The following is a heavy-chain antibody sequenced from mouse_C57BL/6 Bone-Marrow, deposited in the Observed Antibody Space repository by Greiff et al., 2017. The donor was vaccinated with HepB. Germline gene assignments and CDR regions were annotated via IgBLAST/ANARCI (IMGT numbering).Heavy chain of an antibody. CDR1: GFTFSSYA. J-gene: IGHJ1*03. V-gene: IGHV5-9-1*02. Sequence: EVQRVESGEGLVKPGGSLKLSCAASGFTFSSYAMSWVRQTPEKRLEWVAYISSGGDYIYYADTVKGRFTISRDNARNTLYLQMSSLKSEDTAMYYCTREDTTVVAFRYFDVWGTGTTVTVSS. CDR2: ISSGGDYI. D-gene: IGHD1-1*01. CDR3: TREDTTVVAFRYFDV.